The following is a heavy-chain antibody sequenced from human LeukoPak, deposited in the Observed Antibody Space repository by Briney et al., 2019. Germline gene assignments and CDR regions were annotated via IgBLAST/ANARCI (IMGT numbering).Heavy chain of an antibody. CDR1: GFTFSSYG. D-gene: IGHD6-19*01. Sequence: GGSLRLSCAPSGFTFSSYGMHWVRQAPGKGLEWVAFIRYDGSNKYYADSVKGRFTISRDNSKNTLYLQMNSLRAEDTAVYYCAKDMLLAVADSAFDIWGQGTMVTVSS. V-gene: IGHV3-30*02. CDR3: AKDMLLAVADSAFDI. J-gene: IGHJ3*02. CDR2: IRYDGSNK.